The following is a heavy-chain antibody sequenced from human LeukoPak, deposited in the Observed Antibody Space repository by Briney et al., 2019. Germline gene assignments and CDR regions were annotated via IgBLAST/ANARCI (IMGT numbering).Heavy chain of an antibody. Sequence: KSGGSLRLSCAASGFTFSDYYMNWIRQAPGKGLEWLSNINRSGTNANYADSVKGRFTITRDNAKNSLYLQMNSLRAEDTAVYYCATSSDWRFDYGGQGTLVTVSS. J-gene: IGHJ4*02. V-gene: IGHV3-11*06. CDR3: ATSSDWRFDY. CDR1: GFTFSDYY. CDR2: INRSGTNA. D-gene: IGHD6-19*01.